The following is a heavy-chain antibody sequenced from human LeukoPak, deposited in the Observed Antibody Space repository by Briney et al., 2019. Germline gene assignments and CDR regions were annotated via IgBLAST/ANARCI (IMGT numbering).Heavy chain of an antibody. Sequence: GGSLRLSCVASGFTFNNYSMSWVRQAPGRGLEWASSTAGSGISKDYADSVKGRFTISKDKSKNKLYLQMDNLRAEDTGVYFCARLPTFYYDSSGYHYDYWGQGTLVTVSS. V-gene: IGHV3-23*05. CDR3: ARLPTFYYDSSGYHYDY. CDR2: TAGSGISK. D-gene: IGHD3-22*01. CDR1: GFTFNNYS. J-gene: IGHJ4*02.